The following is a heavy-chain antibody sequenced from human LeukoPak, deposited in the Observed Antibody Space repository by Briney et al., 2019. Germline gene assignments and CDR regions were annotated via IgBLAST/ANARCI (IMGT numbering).Heavy chain of an antibody. CDR3: ARGRIAAATLDY. D-gene: IGHD6-13*01. CDR1: GDSISSGSYY. J-gene: IGHJ4*02. Sequence: PSQTLSLTCTVSGDSISSGSYYWSWIRQPAGKELEWIGRVYTSGSTYYNPSLKSRVTISVDTSKNQFSLKLSSVTAADTAVYYCARGRIAAATLDYWGQGTLVTVSS. CDR2: VYTSGST. V-gene: IGHV4-61*02.